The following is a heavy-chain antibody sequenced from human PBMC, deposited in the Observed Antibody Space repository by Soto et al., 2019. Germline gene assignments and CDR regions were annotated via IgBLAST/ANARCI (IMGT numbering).Heavy chain of an antibody. Sequence: GGSLRLSCAASGFTFSNAWMSWVRQAPGKGLEWVGRIKSKTDGGTTDYAAPVKGRFTISRVDSKNTLYLQMNSLKTEDTAVYYCTTASHCSSTSCQYYYYYYYMDVWGKGTTVTVSS. D-gene: IGHD2-2*01. J-gene: IGHJ6*03. CDR3: TTASHCSSTSCQYYYYYYYMDV. CDR2: IKSKTDGGTT. V-gene: IGHV3-15*01. CDR1: GFTFSNAW.